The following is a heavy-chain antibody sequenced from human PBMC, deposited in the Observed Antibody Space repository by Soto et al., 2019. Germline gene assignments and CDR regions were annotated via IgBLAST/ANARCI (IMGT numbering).Heavy chain of an antibody. J-gene: IGHJ3*01. Sequence: HVQLQESGSGLVRPSDSLFLTCAVSGVSTRGREWWTWVRRDPGKGQDGIAETHASGPTQYNPSLQSRITISLYTSKCQVSLTLIAVSAADPAVYFCARDADLAPQDPKLWAVDFWRQGTRVNVSS. D-gene: IGHD1-26*01. V-gene: IGHV4-4*02. CDR3: ARDADLAPQDPKLWAVDF. CDR2: THASGPT. CDR1: GVSTRGREW.